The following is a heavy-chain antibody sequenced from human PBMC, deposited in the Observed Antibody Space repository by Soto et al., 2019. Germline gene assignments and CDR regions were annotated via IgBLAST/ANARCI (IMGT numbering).Heavy chain of an antibody. CDR2: IYIGGGT. D-gene: IGHD1-26*01. Sequence: EVQVVESGGGLVQPGGSLRLSCAVSGLIISNRYMSWVRRAPGKGLECVSVIYIGGGTYYADSVKGRFTISRDSSKNTLFLHMNSLRAEDTAVYYCATQNSGTYFDNWGQGTLVTVSS. V-gene: IGHV3-66*01. J-gene: IGHJ4*02. CDR1: GLIISNRY. CDR3: ATQNSGTYFDN.